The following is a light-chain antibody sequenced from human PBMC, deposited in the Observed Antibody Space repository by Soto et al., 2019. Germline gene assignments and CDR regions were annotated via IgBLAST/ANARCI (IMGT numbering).Light chain of an antibody. CDR1: QSVSSD. Sequence: EIVMTQSPATLSVSPGERATLSCRASQSVSSDLARYQQKPGQAPRLLIYGASTRATAIPARFSGSGSGTEFTLTISSLQSEDFAVYYCQQYNYWWTFGQGTKVEI. CDR3: QQYNYWWT. CDR2: GAS. V-gene: IGKV3-15*01. J-gene: IGKJ1*01.